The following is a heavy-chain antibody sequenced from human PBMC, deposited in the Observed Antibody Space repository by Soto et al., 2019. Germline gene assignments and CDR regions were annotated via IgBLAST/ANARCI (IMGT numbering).Heavy chain of an antibody. CDR1: GGSISSGGYY. Sequence: QVQLQESGPGLVKPSQTLSLTCTVSGGSISSGGYYWSWIRQHPGKGLEWIGYIYYSGSTYYNPSLKSRLTISVDTSKNLFSLKLSSVTAADTAVYYCARVCGGDCRHGMDVWGQGTTVTVSS. V-gene: IGHV4-31*03. D-gene: IGHD2-21*02. J-gene: IGHJ6*02. CDR2: IYYSGST. CDR3: ARVCGGDCRHGMDV.